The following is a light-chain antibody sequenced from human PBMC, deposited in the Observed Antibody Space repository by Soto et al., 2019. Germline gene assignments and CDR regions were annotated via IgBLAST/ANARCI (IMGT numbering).Light chain of an antibody. CDR1: RSDVGDYNY. CDR2: EVS. CDR3: SSYTSSSTLDVV. J-gene: IGLJ2*01. V-gene: IGLV2-14*01. Sequence: QSVLTQPASVSGSPRQSITISCTGTRSDVGDYNYVSWYQQHPGKAPKLMIYEVSNRPSGVSNRFSGSKSGNTASLTISGLQAVDEADYYCSSYTSSSTLDVVFGGGTKLTVL.